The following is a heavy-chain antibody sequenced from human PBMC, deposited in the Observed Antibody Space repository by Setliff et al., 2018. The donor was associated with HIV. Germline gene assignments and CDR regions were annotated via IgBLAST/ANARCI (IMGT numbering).Heavy chain of an antibody. V-gene: IGHV4-59*03. J-gene: IGHJ4*02. D-gene: IGHD3-9*01. CDR1: GGSIGIHY. Sequence: SETLSLTCSVSGGSIGIHYWSWIRQPPGKGLEWIGTVYYDGSTNYNPSLKSRVIISIDTSKKQFSLKLTSVTAADTATYYCAAPRGMSTILVYWGQGSLVTVPQ. CDR3: AAPRGMSTILVY. CDR2: VYYDGST.